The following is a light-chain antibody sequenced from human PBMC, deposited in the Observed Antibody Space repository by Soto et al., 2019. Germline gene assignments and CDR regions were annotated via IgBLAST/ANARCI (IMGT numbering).Light chain of an antibody. CDR1: KLGDKY. CDR3: QAWDSSTQAVV. CDR2: QDS. Sequence: SYELTQPPSVSVSPGQTASITCSGDKLGDKYACWYQQKPGQSPVLVIYQDSKRPSGIPERFSGSNSGNTATLTISGTQAMDEADYYCQAWDSSTQAVVFGGGTKLTAL. V-gene: IGLV3-1*01. J-gene: IGLJ2*01.